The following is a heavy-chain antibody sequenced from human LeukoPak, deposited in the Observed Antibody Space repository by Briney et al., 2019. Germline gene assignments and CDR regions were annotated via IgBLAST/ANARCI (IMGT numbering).Heavy chain of an antibody. Sequence: PSETLSLTCAVYGGSFSGYYWSWIRQPPGKGLEWIGEINHSGSTNYNPSLKSRVTISADTSKNQFSLKLSSVTAADTAVYYCARRGVGRLLAAAFDIWGQGTMVTVSS. CDR2: INHSGST. CDR3: ARRGVGRLLAAAFDI. J-gene: IGHJ3*02. D-gene: IGHD3-22*01. CDR1: GGSFSGYY. V-gene: IGHV4-34*01.